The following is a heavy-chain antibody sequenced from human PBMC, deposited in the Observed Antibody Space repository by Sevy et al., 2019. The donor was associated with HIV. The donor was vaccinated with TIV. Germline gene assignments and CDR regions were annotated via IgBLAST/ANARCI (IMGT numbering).Heavy chain of an antibody. D-gene: IGHD3-3*01. Sequence: SETLSLTCTVSGGSISSYYWSWIRQPPGKGLEWIGFCYYSGSTNYNPSLKSRVTMSVDTSKNQFSLKLSSATDADTAVYYCARGTGITIFGVVNPYWYFDLWGRGTLVTVSS. V-gene: IGHV4-59*01. CDR2: CYYSGST. J-gene: IGHJ2*01. CDR3: ARGTGITIFGVVNPYWYFDL. CDR1: GGSISSYY.